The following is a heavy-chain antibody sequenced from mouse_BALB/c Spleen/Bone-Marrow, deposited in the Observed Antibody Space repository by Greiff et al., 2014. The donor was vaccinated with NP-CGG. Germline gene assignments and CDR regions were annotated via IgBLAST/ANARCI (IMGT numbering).Heavy chain of an antibody. D-gene: IGHD1-1*01. J-gene: IGHJ2*01. V-gene: IGHV1-14*01. CDR1: GYTFTSYI. CDR3: ARSYGSPFDY. Sequence: EVKLQESGPELVKPGASVKMSCKASGYTFTSYIMHWVKQKPGQGLEWIGYTNPYNDDTKYNEKFKGKATLTSDKSSSTAYVELSSLTSEDSAVYYCARSYGSPFDYWGQGTTLTVSS. CDR2: TNPYNDDT.